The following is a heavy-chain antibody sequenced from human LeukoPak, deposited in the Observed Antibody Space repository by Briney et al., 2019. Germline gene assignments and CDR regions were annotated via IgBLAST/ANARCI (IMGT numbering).Heavy chain of an antibody. V-gene: IGHV3-21*01. CDR2: ISSSSSYI. D-gene: IGHD2-15*01. J-gene: IGHJ4*02. CDR1: GFTFSSYS. Sequence: GGSLRLSCAASGFTFSSYSMNWVRQAPGKGLEWVSSISSSSSYIYYADSVKGRFTISRDKAKNSLYLQMNSLRAEDTAVYYCARDRASRYCSGGSCYSPDYWGQGTLVTVSS. CDR3: ARDRASRYCSGGSCYSPDY.